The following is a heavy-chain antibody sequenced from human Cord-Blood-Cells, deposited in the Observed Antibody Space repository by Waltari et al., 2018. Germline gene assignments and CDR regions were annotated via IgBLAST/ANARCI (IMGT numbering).Heavy chain of an antibody. D-gene: IGHD2-2*01. J-gene: IGHJ4*02. CDR3: ARDYGTVVVPAAIDY. CDR1: GYTFTGYY. CDR2: INPNSGGT. Sequence: QVQLVQSGAEVKKPGASVKVSCTASGYTFTGYYMHWVRQAPGQGLEWMGWINPNSGGTNYAQKFQGRVTMTRDTSISTAYMELSRLRSDDTAVYYCARDYGTVVVPAAIDYWGQGTLVTVSS. V-gene: IGHV1-2*02.